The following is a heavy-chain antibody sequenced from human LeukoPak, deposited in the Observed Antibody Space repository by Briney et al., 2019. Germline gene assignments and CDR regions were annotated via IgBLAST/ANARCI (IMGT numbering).Heavy chain of an antibody. CDR2: IYTSGST. CDR1: GGSISSYY. CDR3: ARDRIAAASEDAFDI. D-gene: IGHD6-13*01. Sequence: SETLSLTCTVSGGSISSYYWSWIRQPAGKGLEWIGRIYTSGSTNYNPSLKSRVTMSVGTSKNQFSLKLSSVTAADTAVYYCARDRIAAASEDAFDIWGQGTMVTVSS. V-gene: IGHV4-4*07. J-gene: IGHJ3*02.